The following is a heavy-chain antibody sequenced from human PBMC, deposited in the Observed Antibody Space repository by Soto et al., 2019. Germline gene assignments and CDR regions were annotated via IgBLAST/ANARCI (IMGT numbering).Heavy chain of an antibody. V-gene: IGHV4-4*07. CDR1: GGSISNYY. D-gene: IGHD3-3*01. CDR2: IDTSGST. J-gene: IGHJ4*02. Sequence: LSLTCPVSGGSISNYYCNWIRQPAGKGLEWIGRIDTSGSTNYNPSLKSRVTMSVDTSKQEFSLKLSSVTAADTALYYCARGGQDFWSGPFDYWGRGALVTVSS. CDR3: ARGGQDFWSGPFDY.